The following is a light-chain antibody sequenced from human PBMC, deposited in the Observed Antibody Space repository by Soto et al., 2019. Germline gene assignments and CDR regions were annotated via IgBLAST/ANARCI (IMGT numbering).Light chain of an antibody. J-gene: IGKJ5*01. CDR2: DAS. CDR1: QSVSSY. CDR3: RQRSNWHPIT. Sequence: EIVLTHPPTTLSLSPGERSNLSCRASQSVSSYLALYQHKPGQAPSLLIYDASTRATDIPASFSGSGSATDFTLPISSLQPADFAAYYCRQRSNWHPITFGQGTRLEIK. V-gene: IGKV3D-11*02.